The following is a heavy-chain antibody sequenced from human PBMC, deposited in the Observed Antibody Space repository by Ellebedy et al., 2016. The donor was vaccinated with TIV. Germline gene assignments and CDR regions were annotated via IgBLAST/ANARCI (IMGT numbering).Heavy chain of an antibody. CDR3: ARRGLSSSPYYYGMDV. Sequence: ASVKVSCXVSGYTLTELSMHWVRQAPGKGLEWMGGFDPEDGETIYAQKFQGRVTMTEDTSTDTAYMELSSLRSEDTAAYYCARRGLSSSPYYYGMDVWGQGTTVTVSS. D-gene: IGHD6-13*01. CDR2: FDPEDGET. CDR1: GYTLTELS. J-gene: IGHJ6*02. V-gene: IGHV1-24*01.